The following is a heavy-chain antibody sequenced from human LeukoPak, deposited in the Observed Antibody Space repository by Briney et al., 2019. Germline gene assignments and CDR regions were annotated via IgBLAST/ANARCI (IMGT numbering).Heavy chain of an antibody. D-gene: IGHD2-21*01. J-gene: IGHJ4*02. CDR3: AKDFRIGYSAHFDY. CDR2: IYENGGTT. CDR1: GFTFRSHA. V-gene: IGHV3-23*01. Sequence: GGSLRLSCVGSGFTFRSHAVSWVRQAPEKGLEFVSGIYENGGTTYYADSVKGRFSISRDNSKNTLYLQMDSLRGEDTAVYYCAKDFRIGYSAHFDYWGQGALVTVSS.